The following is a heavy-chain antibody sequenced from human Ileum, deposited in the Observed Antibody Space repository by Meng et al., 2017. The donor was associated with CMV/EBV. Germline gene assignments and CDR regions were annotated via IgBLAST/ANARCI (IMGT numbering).Heavy chain of an antibody. CDR1: GYTFINHY. CDR3: AREPPEHYFFDH. J-gene: IGHJ4*02. Sequence: ASVKVSCKASGYTFINHYIHWVRQAPGQGFEWVGIMRPSIGTTETSVEKFRGRLTLTRDTSTSTVYMELSSLTSEDTAIYYCAREPPEHYFFDHWGQGALVTVSS. CDR2: MRPSIGTTE. V-gene: IGHV1-46*01. D-gene: IGHD1/OR15-1a*01.